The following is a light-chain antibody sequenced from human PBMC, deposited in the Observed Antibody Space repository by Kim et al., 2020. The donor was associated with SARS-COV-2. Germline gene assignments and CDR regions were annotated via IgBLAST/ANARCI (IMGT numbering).Light chain of an antibody. J-gene: IGLJ2*01. CDR1: SLRSYY. V-gene: IGLV3-19*01. Sequence: VALGQTVRITCQGDSLRSYYATWYQQKPGQATILVIYGKNNRPSGIPDRFSGSSSGNIASLTITGTQAGDEADYYCNSRDTNDNVVFGGGTQLTVL. CDR3: NSRDTNDNVV. CDR2: GKN.